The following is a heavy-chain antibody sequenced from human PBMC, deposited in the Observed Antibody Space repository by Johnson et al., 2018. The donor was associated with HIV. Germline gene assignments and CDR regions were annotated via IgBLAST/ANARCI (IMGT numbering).Heavy chain of an antibody. V-gene: IGHV3-72*01. CDR1: GFTFSDHY. CDR2: TKNKANSYTT. Sequence: MQLVEFGGGVVQPGGSLRLSCAASGFTFSDHYMDWVRQAPGKGLEWFGRTKNKANSYTTEYAASVNGRFTISRDDSKNSLFLQMNSLKTEDTAVYYCARGRRRGAWLDAFDLWGQGTMVTVSS. J-gene: IGHJ3*01. D-gene: IGHD3-22*01. CDR3: ARGRRRGAWLDAFDL.